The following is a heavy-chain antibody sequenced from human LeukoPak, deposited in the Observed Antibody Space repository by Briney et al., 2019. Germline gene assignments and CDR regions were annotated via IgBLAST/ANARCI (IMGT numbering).Heavy chain of an antibody. V-gene: IGHV1-3*03. Sequence: ASVKVSCKASGYTFTSYAMHWVRQAPGQRLEWMGWINAGNGNTKYSQEFQGRVTITRDTSASTAYMELSSLRSEDMAVYYCARPYYDSSGWGAFDIWGQGTMVTVSS. D-gene: IGHD3-22*01. CDR2: INAGNGNT. CDR1: GYTFTSYA. J-gene: IGHJ3*02. CDR3: ARPYYDSSGWGAFDI.